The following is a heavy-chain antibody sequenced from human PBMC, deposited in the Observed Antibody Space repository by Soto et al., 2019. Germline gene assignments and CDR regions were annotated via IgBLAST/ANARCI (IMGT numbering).Heavy chain of an antibody. V-gene: IGHV3-66*01. D-gene: IGHD3-3*01. J-gene: IGHJ6*02. CDR3: ACTYYEFWSCYFRKFYYYGLDF. CDR1: GFTVSSNY. Sequence: GGSLRLSCAASGFTVSSNYMSWVRQAPGKGMEWVSVIYSGGSTYYADSVKGRFTISRDNSKNTLYLQMNSLRAEDTALYYCACTYYEFWSCYFRKFYYYGLDFWGQGTTVTVSS. CDR2: IYSGGST.